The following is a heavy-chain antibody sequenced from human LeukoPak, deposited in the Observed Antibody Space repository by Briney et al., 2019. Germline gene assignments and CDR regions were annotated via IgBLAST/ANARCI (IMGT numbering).Heavy chain of an antibody. J-gene: IGHJ3*02. CDR1: GGSISSSHYY. Sequence: SETLSLTCTVSGGSISSSHYYWGWIRQPPGKGLEWIGTIYYSGSTYYNPSLKSRVTVSVDTSKNQFSLRLRSVTAADTAVYYCARPPRSGTYLDAFDIWGQGTKVTVSS. CDR2: IYYSGST. V-gene: IGHV4-39*01. D-gene: IGHD1-26*01. CDR3: ARPPRSGTYLDAFDI.